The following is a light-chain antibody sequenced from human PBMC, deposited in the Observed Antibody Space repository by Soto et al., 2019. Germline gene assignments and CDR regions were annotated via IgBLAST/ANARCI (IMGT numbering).Light chain of an antibody. V-gene: IGLV2-14*01. Sequence: QSALTQPASVSGSPGQSITISCTGSSSDVGGYHYVSWYQQHPGKAPKLMIYEVSNRPSGVSNRFSGSKSGNTASLTISGLQAEDEADYYCSSYTSSSTPYVFGTETKLTVL. J-gene: IGLJ1*01. CDR1: SSDVGGYHY. CDR2: EVS. CDR3: SSYTSSSTPYV.